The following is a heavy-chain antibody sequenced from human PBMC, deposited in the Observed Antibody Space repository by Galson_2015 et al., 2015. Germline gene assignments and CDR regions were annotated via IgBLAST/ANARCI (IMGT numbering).Heavy chain of an antibody. CDR1: GFTFSSYW. CDR2: VKQDGSEK. V-gene: IGHV3-7*01. J-gene: IGHJ4*02. Sequence: SLRLSCAASGFTFSSYWMSWVRQAPGKGLGWVANVKQDGSEKYYVDSVKGRFTISRDNAKNSLYLQMNSLRAEDTAVYYCARATSHDAGRAQWLVRGEYYFDYWGQGTLVTVSS. CDR3: ARATSHDAGRAQWLVRGEYYFDY. D-gene: IGHD6-19*01.